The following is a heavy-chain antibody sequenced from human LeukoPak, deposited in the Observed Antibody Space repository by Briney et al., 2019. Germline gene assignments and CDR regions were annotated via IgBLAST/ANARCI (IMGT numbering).Heavy chain of an antibody. CDR3: PSHHKYDSGGLDDYFDY. J-gene: IGHJ4*02. Sequence: PGGSLRLSCAASGFTFSKYAMTWVRQAPGKGLEWVSGISGSGGSTYYADSVKGLFTISRDNSKNTLYLQMNSLRAEDTAVYYCPSHHKYDSGGLDDYFDYWGQGTLVTVSS. CDR2: ISGSGGST. V-gene: IGHV3-23*01. D-gene: IGHD3-22*01. CDR1: GFTFSKYA.